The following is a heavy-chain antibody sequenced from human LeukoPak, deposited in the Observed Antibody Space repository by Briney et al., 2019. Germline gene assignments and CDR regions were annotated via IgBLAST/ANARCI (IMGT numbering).Heavy chain of an antibody. CDR3: ARDGYGDYVYFDF. J-gene: IGHJ4*02. Sequence: ASVKVSCRASGYTFTDNYIHWVRHAPGQGLEWMGYINPSSGVANPAQKFQGRITLSRDTSISTAYVELSRLRSDDTAFYYCARDGYGDYVYFDFWGQGSLVIVSA. CDR1: GYTFTDNY. CDR2: INPSSGVA. D-gene: IGHD3-16*01. V-gene: IGHV1-2*02.